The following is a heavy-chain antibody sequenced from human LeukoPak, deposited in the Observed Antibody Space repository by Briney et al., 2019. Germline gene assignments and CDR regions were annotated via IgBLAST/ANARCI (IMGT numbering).Heavy chain of an antibody. CDR2: ISAYNGNT. J-gene: IGHJ3*02. CDR3: ARDMVRGVPPSHAFDI. CDR1: GYTFTSYG. D-gene: IGHD3-10*01. V-gene: IGHV1-18*01. Sequence: ASVKVSCKASGYTFTSYGVSWVRQAPGQGLKWMGWISAYNGNTNCAQRLQGRVTMTTDTSTSTAYMELSSLRSEDTAVYYCARDMVRGVPPSHAFDIWGQGTMVTVSS.